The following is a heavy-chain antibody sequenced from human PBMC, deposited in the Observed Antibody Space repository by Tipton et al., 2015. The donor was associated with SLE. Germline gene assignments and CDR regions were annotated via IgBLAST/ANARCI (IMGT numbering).Heavy chain of an antibody. J-gene: IGHJ4*02. Sequence: SLRLSCAASGFTFSGYWMHWVRQVPGKGLVWVSRINSDGSRTNYADSVKGRFTISRDNAKNTLYLQMNRLRAEDTAVYYCARAIVVYGVVSRGLWGQGSLVTTSS. D-gene: IGHD3-3*01. V-gene: IGHV3-74*01. CDR1: GFTFSGYW. CDR2: INSDGSRT. CDR3: ARAIVVYGVVSRGL.